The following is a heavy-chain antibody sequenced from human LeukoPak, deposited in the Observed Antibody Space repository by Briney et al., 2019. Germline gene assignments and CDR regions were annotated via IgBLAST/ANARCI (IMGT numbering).Heavy chain of an antibody. CDR3: ATQPAAADVDY. D-gene: IGHD2-2*01. Sequence: GGSLRLSCAVSGFTFSHYWMSWVRQAPGKGLEWVANIKEDGSEKSYVDSVKGRFTISRDNAKKSLYLQMDSLRAEDTAVYYCATQPAAADVDYWGQGTLVTVSS. CDR1: GFTFSHYW. CDR2: IKEDGSEK. V-gene: IGHV3-7*03. J-gene: IGHJ4*02.